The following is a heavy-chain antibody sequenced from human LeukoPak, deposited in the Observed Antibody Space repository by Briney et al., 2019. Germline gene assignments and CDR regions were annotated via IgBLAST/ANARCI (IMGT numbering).Heavy chain of an antibody. J-gene: IGHJ4*02. CDR1: GGSISSYY. CDR2: IYYSGST. D-gene: IGHD3-22*01. CDR3: ARESYYYDSSGYWDY. V-gene: IGHV4-59*01. Sequence: PSETLSLTCTVSGGSISSYYWSWIRQPPGKGLEWIGYIYYSGSTNYNPSLKSRVTISVDTSKNQFSLKLSSVTAADTAVYYCARESYYYDSSGYWDYWGQGTLVTVSS.